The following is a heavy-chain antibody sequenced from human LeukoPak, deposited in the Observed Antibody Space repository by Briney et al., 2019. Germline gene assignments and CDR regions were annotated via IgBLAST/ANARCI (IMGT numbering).Heavy chain of an antibody. Sequence: PSETLSLTCTVSGCSISSYNWGWIRQPPGHGLKWSGYIYDSGSTNYNPSLKSRVTISVDTSKNQFSLKLSSVTAADTAVYYCARNYYDSSPDAFDIWGQGTMVTVSS. V-gene: IGHV4-59*01. CDR3: ARNYYDSSPDAFDI. D-gene: IGHD3-22*01. CDR1: GCSISSYN. CDR2: IYDSGST. J-gene: IGHJ3*02.